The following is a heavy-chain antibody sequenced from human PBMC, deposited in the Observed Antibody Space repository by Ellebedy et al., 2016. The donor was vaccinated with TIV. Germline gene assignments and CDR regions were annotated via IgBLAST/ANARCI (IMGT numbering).Heavy chain of an antibody. J-gene: IGHJ4*02. CDR1: GYTFTGYY. CDR3: ATGYSSSRYFPSTY. D-gene: IGHD6-13*01. V-gene: IGHV1-2*02. Sequence: ASVKVSCKASGYTFTGYYMHWVRQAPGQGLEWMGWINPNSGGTNYAQKFQGRVTMTRDTSISTAYMELSRLRSDDTAVYYCATGYSSSRYFPSTYWGQGTLVTVSS. CDR2: INPNSGGT.